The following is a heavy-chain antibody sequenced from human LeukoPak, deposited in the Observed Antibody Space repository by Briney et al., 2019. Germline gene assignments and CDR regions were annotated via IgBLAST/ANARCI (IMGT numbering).Heavy chain of an antibody. V-gene: IGHV3-11*03. CDR1: GFTFSDYY. CDR3: AKNYGNKRGFDY. CDR2: ISSSSSYT. J-gene: IGHJ4*02. D-gene: IGHD4-17*01. Sequence: GGSLRLSCAASGFTFSDYYMSWIRQAPGKGLEWISYISSSSSYTNYADSVKGRFTISRDNAKNSLYLQMNSLRAEDTAVYYCAKNYGNKRGFDYWGQGTLVTVSS.